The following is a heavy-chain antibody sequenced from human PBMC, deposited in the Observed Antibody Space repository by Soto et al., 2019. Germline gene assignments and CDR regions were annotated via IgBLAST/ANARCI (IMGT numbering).Heavy chain of an antibody. CDR3: VRTWHGFDI. CDR2: INGDGSYT. J-gene: IGHJ3*02. Sequence: EVQLLESGGDLVQPGGSLRLSCAASGFTFRGDAMSWVRQAPEKGLLWVSHINGDGSYTDFADSVKGRFTISRDNAKNTVYLQMQSLRVEDTAVYFCVRTWHGFDIWGPGTMVTVSS. CDR1: GFTFRGDA. V-gene: IGHV3-23*01.